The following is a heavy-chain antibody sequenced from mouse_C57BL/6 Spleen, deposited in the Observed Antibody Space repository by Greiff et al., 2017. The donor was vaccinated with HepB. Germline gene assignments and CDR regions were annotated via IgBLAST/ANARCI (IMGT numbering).Heavy chain of an antibody. D-gene: IGHD4-1*01. V-gene: IGHV1-80*01. J-gene: IGHJ1*03. Sequence: QVQLQQSGAELVKPGASVKISCKASGYAFSSYWMNWVKQRPGKGLEWIGQIYPGDGDTNYNGKFKGKATLTADTSSSTAYMQLSSLTSEDSAVYFCARGELNWGYRYFDDWGTGTTVTVSS. CDR1: GYAFSSYW. CDR3: ARGELNWGYRYFDD. CDR2: IYPGDGDT.